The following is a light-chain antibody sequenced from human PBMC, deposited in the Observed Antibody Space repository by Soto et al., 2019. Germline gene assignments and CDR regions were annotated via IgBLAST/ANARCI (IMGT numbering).Light chain of an antibody. CDR1: SSSIGAGYD. CDR2: GNS. Sequence: QSVLTQPPSVSGAPGQGVTISCTGSSSSIGAGYDVHWYQQRPGTAPKLLIFGNSNRPSGVPDRFSGSKSGTSASLTITGLQAEDEGDYYCQSYDSTLSDRYVFGSGTKVTVL. J-gene: IGLJ1*01. CDR3: QSYDSTLSDRYV. V-gene: IGLV1-40*01.